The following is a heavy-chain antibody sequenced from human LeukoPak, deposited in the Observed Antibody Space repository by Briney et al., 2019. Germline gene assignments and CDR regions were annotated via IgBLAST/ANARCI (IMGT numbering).Heavy chain of an antibody. Sequence: GGSLRLSCAVPGFPFSSYAMHWVRQAPGKGLECMAVISYDGTNENYADFVKGRFTISRDNSKNTLYLQMNSLRAEDTAVYYCAREFHSGYDSPVDYLGQGTLVTVSS. J-gene: IGHJ4*02. V-gene: IGHV3-30-3*01. CDR1: GFPFSSYA. D-gene: IGHD5-12*01. CDR2: ISYDGTNE. CDR3: AREFHSGYDSPVDY.